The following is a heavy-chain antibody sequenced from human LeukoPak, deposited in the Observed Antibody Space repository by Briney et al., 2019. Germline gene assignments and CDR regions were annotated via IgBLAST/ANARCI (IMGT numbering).Heavy chain of an antibody. D-gene: IGHD3-9*01. J-gene: IGHJ4*02. CDR1: GFIFSHYA. V-gene: IGHV3-48*02. Sequence: GGSLRLSCAASGFIFSHYAMNWVRQAPGKGLEWVSSISSSSSAIYYAASVKGRFTISRDNAKNSLYLQMNSLRDEDTAVYYCARGALRYSDYWGQGTLVTVSS. CDR2: ISSSSSAI. CDR3: ARGALRYSDY.